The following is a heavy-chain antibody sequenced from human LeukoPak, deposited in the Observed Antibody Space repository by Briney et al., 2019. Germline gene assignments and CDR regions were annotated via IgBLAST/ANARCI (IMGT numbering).Heavy chain of an antibody. CDR2: ISSGSSTI. Sequence: GGPLRLSCAASGFTFSDYGMNWVRQAPGKGLEWVSYISSGSSTIYYADSVKGRFAISRDNAKNSLYLQMNSLRDEDTAVYYCARWGRAFDIWGQGTVVTVSS. D-gene: IGHD7-27*01. V-gene: IGHV3-48*02. CDR1: GFTFSDYG. CDR3: ARWGRAFDI. J-gene: IGHJ3*02.